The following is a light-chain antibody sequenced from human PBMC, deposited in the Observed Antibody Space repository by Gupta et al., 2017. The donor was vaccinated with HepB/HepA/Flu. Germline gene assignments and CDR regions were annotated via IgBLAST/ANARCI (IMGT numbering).Light chain of an antibody. V-gene: IGKV3-15*01. CDR1: QTVRSN. Sequence: EIVLTQSPATLSLSPGERATLSCRASQTVRSNLAWYQQKPGQPPRLLMYVASTGAATVPARFSGSGAGTDFTLTISSLQSEDFGVYFCQQYNDWPFSFGGGTKVEIK. CDR2: VAS. CDR3: QQYNDWPFS. J-gene: IGKJ4*01.